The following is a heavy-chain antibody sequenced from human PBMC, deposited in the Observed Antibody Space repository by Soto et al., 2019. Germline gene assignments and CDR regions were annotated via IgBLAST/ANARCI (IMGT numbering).Heavy chain of an antibody. CDR3: ARDPLGYCSSTSCPPGDYYYGMDV. CDR2: MNPNSGNT. J-gene: IGHJ6*02. V-gene: IGHV1-8*01. Sequence: ASVKVSCKASGYTFTSYDINWVRQATGQGLEWMGWMNPNSGNTGYAQKFQGRVTMTRNTSISTAYMELSSLRSEDTAVYYCARDPLGYCSSTSCPPGDYYYGMDVWGQGTTVTISS. CDR1: GYTFTSYD. D-gene: IGHD2-2*01.